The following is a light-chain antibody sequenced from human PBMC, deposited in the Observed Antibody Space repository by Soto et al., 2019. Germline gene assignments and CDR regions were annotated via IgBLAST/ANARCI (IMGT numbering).Light chain of an antibody. CDR1: QDIRSD. Sequence: DIQMTQSPSSLSASVGDRVTITCRASQDIRSDLGWYQQKPGKAPKRLIYAASSLQSGVPSRFSGSGSGTEFTLTISSLQPEDFATYYCLQHNSYQYTFGQGTKLEIK. V-gene: IGKV1-17*01. J-gene: IGKJ2*01. CDR3: LQHNSYQYT. CDR2: AAS.